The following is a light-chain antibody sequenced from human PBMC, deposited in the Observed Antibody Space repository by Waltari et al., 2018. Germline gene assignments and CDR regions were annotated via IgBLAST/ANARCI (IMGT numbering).Light chain of an antibody. Sequence: QSALTQPASVSGSPGQSITISCTGTGSDLGDYKFVSWYQQHPGKAPKVMIYEVNNRPSGVADRFSGSKSGNTASLTISGLQAEDEADYYCSLYTASSTVVFGGGTKLTVL. CDR3: SLYTASSTVV. J-gene: IGLJ2*01. CDR2: EVN. V-gene: IGLV2-14*01. CDR1: GSDLGDYKF.